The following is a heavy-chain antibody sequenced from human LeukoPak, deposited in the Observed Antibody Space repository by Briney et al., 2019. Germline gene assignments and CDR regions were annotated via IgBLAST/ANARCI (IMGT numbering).Heavy chain of an antibody. CDR2: ISYTGSDP. CDR3: ARAQLDRKLSIAAAAPGDY. CDR1: GFSFNSYG. D-gene: IGHD6-13*01. Sequence: PGGSLRLSCAGSGFSFNSYGIHWVRQAQGKGLEWVAVISYTGSDPYYADSVKGRFTISRDNSKNTLYLQMNSLRAEDTAVYYCARAQLDRKLSIAAAAPGDYWGQGTLVTVSS. J-gene: IGHJ4*02. V-gene: IGHV3-33*08.